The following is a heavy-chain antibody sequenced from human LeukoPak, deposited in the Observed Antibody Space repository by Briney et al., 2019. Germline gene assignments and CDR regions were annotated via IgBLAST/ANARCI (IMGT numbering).Heavy chain of an antibody. J-gene: IGHJ4*02. V-gene: IGHV3-33*06. CDR3: AKDGGYYYDTTGAFDY. CDR1: GFTFSSYD. CDR2: IRYDGSDA. Sequence: PGRSLRLSCAASGFTFSSYDMHWVRQAPGKGLDWVAVIRYDGSDANYANSVKGRFTISRDNSKNTLYLQMNGLRAEDTAVYYCAKDGGYYYDTTGAFDYWGQGILVTVSS. D-gene: IGHD3-22*01.